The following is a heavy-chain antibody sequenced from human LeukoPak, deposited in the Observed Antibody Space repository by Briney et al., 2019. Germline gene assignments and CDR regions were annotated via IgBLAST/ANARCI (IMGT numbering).Heavy chain of an antibody. Sequence: ASVTVSCKTSGYTFSSYTLIWVRQAPGQGLEWVGWINTNTGNPTYAQGFTGRYVFSLDTSVSTAYLQISGLTADDTAVYFCGRDPRLGIRGYTYGYIDYWGQGTLVTVSS. CDR3: GRDPRLGIRGYTYGYIDY. CDR2: INTNTGNP. V-gene: IGHV7-4-1*02. CDR1: GYTFSSYT. D-gene: IGHD5-18*01. J-gene: IGHJ4*02.